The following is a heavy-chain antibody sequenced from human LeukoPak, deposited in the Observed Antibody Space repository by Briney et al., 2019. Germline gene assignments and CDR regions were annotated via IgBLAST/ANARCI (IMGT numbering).Heavy chain of an antibody. V-gene: IGHV3-30*02. J-gene: IGHJ3*02. Sequence: GRSLRLSCAASGFTFSSYGMHWVRQAPGKGLEWVAFIRYDGSNKYYADSVKGRFTISRDNSKNTLYLQMNSLRAEDTAVYYCAKDISSSDAFDIWGQGTMVTVSS. CDR2: IRYDGSNK. D-gene: IGHD6-13*01. CDR3: AKDISSSDAFDI. CDR1: GFTFSSYG.